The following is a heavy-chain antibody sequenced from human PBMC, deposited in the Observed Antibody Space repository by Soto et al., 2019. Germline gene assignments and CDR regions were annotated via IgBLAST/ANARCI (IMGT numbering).Heavy chain of an antibody. D-gene: IGHD2-21*01. CDR3: ARRQYCVGDFYRLQHYYGMDV. CDR1: GFTFSSYG. CDR2: IWYDGSNK. J-gene: IGHJ6*02. V-gene: IGHV3-33*01. Sequence: GGSLRLSCAASGFTFSSYGMHWVRQAPGKGLEWVAVIWYDGSNKYYADSVKGRFTISRDNSKNTLYLQMNSLRAEDTAVYYCARRQYCVGDFYRLQHYYGMDVWGQGTTVTVSS.